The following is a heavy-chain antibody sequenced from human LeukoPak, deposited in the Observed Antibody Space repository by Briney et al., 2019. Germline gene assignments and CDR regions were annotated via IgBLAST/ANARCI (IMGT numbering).Heavy chain of an antibody. D-gene: IGHD2-21*01. CDR3: PRAVWHIVVVGPFDP. CDR1: GFTFSSYG. J-gene: IGHJ5*02. Sequence: LSCAASGFTFSSYGMHWVRQARGKGLEWVAYIRYDGSNKYYADSVKGRFTMSRDNSKNTVYLQMNSLRADDTAVYYSPRAVWHIVVVGPFDPWGQGTLVTVSS. CDR2: IRYDGSNK. V-gene: IGHV3-30*02.